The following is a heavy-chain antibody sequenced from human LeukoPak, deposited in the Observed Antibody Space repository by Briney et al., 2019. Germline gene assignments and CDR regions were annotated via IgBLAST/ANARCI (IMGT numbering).Heavy chain of an antibody. D-gene: IGHD3-3*01. Sequence: PGGSLRLSCAASGFTFSSYWMSWVRQAPGKGLEWVANIKQDGIEKYYVDSVKGRFTISRDNAKNSLYLQMNSLRAEDTAVYYCARDMSGYSSGVWFDPWGQGTLVTVSS. CDR3: ARDMSGYSSGVWFDP. J-gene: IGHJ5*02. V-gene: IGHV3-7*01. CDR2: IKQDGIEK. CDR1: GFTFSSYW.